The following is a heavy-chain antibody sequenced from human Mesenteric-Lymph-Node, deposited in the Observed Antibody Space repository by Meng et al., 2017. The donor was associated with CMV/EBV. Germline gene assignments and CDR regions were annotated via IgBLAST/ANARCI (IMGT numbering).Heavy chain of an antibody. V-gene: IGHV3-33*06. CDR2: IWYDGSNK. J-gene: IGHJ4*02. CDR3: AKEGAVAGTWFDY. Sequence: GGSLRLSCAASGFNFSTSGMHWVRQAPGKGLEWLAVIWYDGSNKYYADSVKGRFTISRDNSKNTLYLQMNNLRAEDTAVYYCAKEGAVAGTWFDYWGQGTLVTVSS. CDR1: GFNFSTSG. D-gene: IGHD6-19*01.